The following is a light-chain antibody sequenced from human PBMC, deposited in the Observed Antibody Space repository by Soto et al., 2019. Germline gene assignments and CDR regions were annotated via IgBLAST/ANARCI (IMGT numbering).Light chain of an antibody. V-gene: IGLV2-14*01. Sequence: QSVLTQPAYVSGSPGQSITISCTGTSSDVGGHNYVAWYQQHPGKAPKLMIYEVTNRPSGVSSRFSGSKSGNTASMTISGLQAEDEADYYCSSYTFTSTLYVFGTGTKVTVL. CDR1: SSDVGGHNY. CDR2: EVT. CDR3: SSYTFTSTLYV. J-gene: IGLJ1*01.